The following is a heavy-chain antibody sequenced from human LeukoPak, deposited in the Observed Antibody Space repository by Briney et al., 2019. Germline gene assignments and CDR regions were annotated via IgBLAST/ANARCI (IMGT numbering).Heavy chain of an antibody. D-gene: IGHD5-18*01. J-gene: IGHJ6*03. Sequence: PGGSLRLSCAISGLTFHDYAMTWVRQAPGKGLEWVSTIVGDSSKTYYADSVKGRFTISRDNSNYMLFLHMNNLRAEDTAIYYCAIQPYNYYYLDVWGKGTTVTISS. CDR3: AIQPYNYYYLDV. V-gene: IGHV3-23*01. CDR2: IVGDSSKT. CDR1: GLTFHDYA.